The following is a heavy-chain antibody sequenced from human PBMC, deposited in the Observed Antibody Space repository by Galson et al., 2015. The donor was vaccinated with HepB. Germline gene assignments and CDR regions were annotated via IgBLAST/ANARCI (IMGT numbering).Heavy chain of an antibody. Sequence: SLRLSCAASGFTFSSYGMHWVRQAPGKGLEWVAVISYDGSNKYYADSVKGRFTISRDNSKNTLYLQMNSLRAEDTAVYYCAKDRNPVLRPSLMDVWGQGTTVTVSS. V-gene: IGHV3-30*18. J-gene: IGHJ6*02. CDR3: AKDRNPVLRPSLMDV. D-gene: IGHD3-3*01. CDR1: GFTFSSYG. CDR2: ISYDGSNK.